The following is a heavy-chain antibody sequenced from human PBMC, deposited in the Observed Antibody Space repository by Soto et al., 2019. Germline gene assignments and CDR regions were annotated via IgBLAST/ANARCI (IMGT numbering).Heavy chain of an antibody. J-gene: IGHJ5*02. D-gene: IGHD6-6*01. CDR2: ISGSGGST. Sequence: EVQLLESGGGSVQPGGSLRLSCAASGFTFSSYAMSWVRQAPGKGLEWVSAISGSGGSTYYADSVKGRFTISRDNSKNTLYLQMNSLRAEDTAVYYCAKRGSSSARGGFGNWFDPWGQGTLVTVSS. CDR3: AKRGSSSARGGFGNWFDP. CDR1: GFTFSSYA. V-gene: IGHV3-23*01.